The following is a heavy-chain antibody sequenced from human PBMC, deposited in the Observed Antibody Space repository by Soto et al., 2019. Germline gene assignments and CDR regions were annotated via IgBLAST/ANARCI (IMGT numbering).Heavy chain of an antibody. CDR2: IKSKTDGGTT. D-gene: IGHD3-16*02. CDR3: TTEKAVRYDYIWGSYLWYFDY. Sequence: GGSLRLSCAASVFTFSTAWMSCVRQAPGKGLECVGRIKSKTDGGTTDYAAPVKGRFTISRDDSKNTLYLQMNSLKTEDTAVYYCTTEKAVRYDYIWGSYLWYFDYWGQGTLVTVSS. CDR1: VFTFSTAW. J-gene: IGHJ4*02. V-gene: IGHV3-15*01.